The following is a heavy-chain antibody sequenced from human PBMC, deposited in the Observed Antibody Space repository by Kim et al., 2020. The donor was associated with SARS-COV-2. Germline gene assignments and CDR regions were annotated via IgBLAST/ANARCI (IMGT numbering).Heavy chain of an antibody. CDR1: GYTFTGYY. CDR3: ARDFHQLLFRKGCAFDI. Sequence: ASVKVSCKASGYTFTGYYMHWVRQAPGQGLEWMGWINPNSGGTNYAQKFQGRVTMTRDTSISTAYMELSRLRSDDTAVYYCARDFHQLLFRKGCAFDIWGQGTMVTVSS. V-gene: IGHV1-2*02. J-gene: IGHJ3*02. D-gene: IGHD2-2*01. CDR2: INPNSGGT.